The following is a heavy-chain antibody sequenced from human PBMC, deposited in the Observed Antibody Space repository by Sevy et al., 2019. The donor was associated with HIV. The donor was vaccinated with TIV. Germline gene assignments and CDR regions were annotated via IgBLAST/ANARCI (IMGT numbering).Heavy chain of an antibody. J-gene: IGHJ5*02. CDR1: DGSLSSDNYY. V-gene: IGHV4-39*01. Sequence: AETLSLTCTVSDGSLSSDNYYWVWIRQPPGNGMEWIGTVYYSGRTYYTPSLKTRVTISVDTSKNQFSLKLTSVTAAVTAVYYCATLMIFGVISYNWFDPWGQGTLVLVSS. CDR2: VYYSGRT. D-gene: IGHD3-3*01. CDR3: ATLMIFGVISYNWFDP.